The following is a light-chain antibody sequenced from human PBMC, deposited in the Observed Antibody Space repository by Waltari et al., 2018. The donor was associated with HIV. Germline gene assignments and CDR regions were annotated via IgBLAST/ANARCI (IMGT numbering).Light chain of an antibody. CDR1: QSIGNW. CDR3: QQISSASRT. J-gene: IGKJ4*01. Sequence: DIQMTQSPSTLSASVGDRVTITCRASQSIGNWLAWYQQKPGRAPKVLIYKASSLQSGVTSRFSGRGSETEFTLTISSLQPDDFATYYCQQISSASRTFGGGTKVEIK. CDR2: KAS. V-gene: IGKV1-5*03.